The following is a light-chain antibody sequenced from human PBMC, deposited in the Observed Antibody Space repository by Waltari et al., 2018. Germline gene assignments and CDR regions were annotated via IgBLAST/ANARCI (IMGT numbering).Light chain of an antibody. CDR2: GAC. CDR1: QSVTRA. J-gene: IGKJ1*01. Sequence: EIVLTQSPGTLSLSPGESATLSCRTSQSVTRALAWYQQKPGQAPRLLIYGACNRATGIPDRFSGSGSGTDFSLTISSLEPEDFAVYYCQHYLRVPVTFGQGTKVEVK. CDR3: QHYLRVPVT. V-gene: IGKV3-20*01.